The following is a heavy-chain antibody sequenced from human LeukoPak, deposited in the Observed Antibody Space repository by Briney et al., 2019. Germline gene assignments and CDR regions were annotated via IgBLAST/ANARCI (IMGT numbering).Heavy chain of an antibody. CDR3: ASVWGYCSSISCYLRSFDY. V-gene: IGHV1-18*01. CDR1: GYTFTSYG. D-gene: IGHD2-2*01. J-gene: IGHJ4*02. CDR2: ISAYNGNT. Sequence: ASVKVSCKASGYTFTSYGIIWVRQAPGQGLEWMGWISAYNGNTNYAQKLQGRVTMTTDTSTSTAYMELRSLRSDDTAVYYCASVWGYCSSISCYLRSFDYWGQGTLVTVSS.